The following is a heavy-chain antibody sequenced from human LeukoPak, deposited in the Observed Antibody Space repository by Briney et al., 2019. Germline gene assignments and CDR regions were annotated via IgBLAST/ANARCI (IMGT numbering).Heavy chain of an antibody. V-gene: IGHV4-61*02. D-gene: IGHD2-8*01. CDR2: IYTSGST. CDR3: ARSWVEYAMHAFDI. J-gene: IGHJ3*02. Sequence: SETLSLTCSVSGGSISSGSYYWSWIRQPAGKGLEWIGRIYTSGSTNYNPSLKSRVTISVDTSKNQFSLKLSSVTAADTAVYYCARSWVEYAMHAFDIWGQGTMVTVSS. CDR1: GGSISSGSYY.